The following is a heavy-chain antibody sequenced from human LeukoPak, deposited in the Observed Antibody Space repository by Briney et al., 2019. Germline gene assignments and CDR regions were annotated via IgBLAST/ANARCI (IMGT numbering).Heavy chain of an antibody. V-gene: IGHV4-59*01. D-gene: IGHD5-24*01. J-gene: IGHJ4*02. CDR1: GGSISSYY. CDR2: IYYSGST. CDR3: AGGRRDAYNYNY. Sequence: PSETLSLTCTVSGGSISSYYWSWIRQPPGKGLEWIGYIYYSGSTIYNPSLKSRVTISVDTSKNQFSLRLSSVTAADTAVYYCAGGRRDAYNYNYWGQGTLVTVSS.